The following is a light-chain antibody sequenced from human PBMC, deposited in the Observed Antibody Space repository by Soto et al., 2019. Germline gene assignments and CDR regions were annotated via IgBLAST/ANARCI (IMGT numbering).Light chain of an antibody. Sequence: DIHLTQSPSFLSASVGDRVTITCRASQGISSFLAWYQQRPGKAPKLLIYAASTLQSGVPSRFSGSGSGTEFTLTISSLQAEDFATYYCQQLNSYHLFTFGPGTKVDIK. CDR1: QGISSF. V-gene: IGKV1-9*01. CDR2: AAS. CDR3: QQLNSYHLFT. J-gene: IGKJ3*01.